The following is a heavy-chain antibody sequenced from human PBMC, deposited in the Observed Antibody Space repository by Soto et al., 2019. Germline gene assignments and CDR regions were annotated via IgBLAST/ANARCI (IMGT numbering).Heavy chain of an antibody. J-gene: IGHJ6*02. Sequence: PGGSLRLSCAASGFTFSSYGMHWVRQAPGKGLEWVAVIWYDGSNKYYADSVKGRFTISRDNSKNTLYLQMNSLRAEDTAVYYCAKGLAAAGIYYYGMDVWGQGTTVTVSS. CDR3: AKGLAAAGIYYYGMDV. CDR2: IWYDGSNK. D-gene: IGHD6-13*01. CDR1: GFTFSSYG. V-gene: IGHV3-30*02.